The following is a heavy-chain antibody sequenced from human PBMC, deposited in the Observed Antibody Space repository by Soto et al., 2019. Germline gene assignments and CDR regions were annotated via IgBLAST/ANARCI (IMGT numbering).Heavy chain of an antibody. Sequence: EVQLVESGGGLIQPGGSLRLSCAASGFTVSSNYMSWVRQAPGKGLEWVSVIYSGGSTYYADSVKGRFTISRDNSKNTLDLKMNSLRAEDTAVYYCARECSGGSCYSRIMGYYYYGMDVWGQGTTVTVSS. D-gene: IGHD2-15*01. CDR3: ARECSGGSCYSRIMGYYYYGMDV. J-gene: IGHJ6*02. CDR2: IYSGGST. V-gene: IGHV3-53*01. CDR1: GFTVSSNY.